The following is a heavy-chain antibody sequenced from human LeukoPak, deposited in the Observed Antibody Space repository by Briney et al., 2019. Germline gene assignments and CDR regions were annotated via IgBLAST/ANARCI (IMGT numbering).Heavy chain of an antibody. J-gene: IGHJ4*02. V-gene: IGHV5-51*01. CDR3: ARRGYDSRGYHFYFDY. D-gene: IGHD3-22*01. Sequence: GESLKISCKASGYSFTNYWIGWVRQMPGKGLEWMGIIYPGTSDTKYSPSFQGHVTVSADKSISTAYLQWSSLTASDTAMYYCARRGYDSRGYHFYFDYWGEGTLVTVSS. CDR2: IYPGTSDT. CDR1: GYSFTNYW.